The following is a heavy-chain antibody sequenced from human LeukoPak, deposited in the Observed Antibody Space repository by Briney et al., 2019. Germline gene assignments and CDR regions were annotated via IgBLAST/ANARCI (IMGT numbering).Heavy chain of an antibody. CDR3: ARAYSSINWFDP. V-gene: IGHV1-69*05. Sequence: GASVKVSCKASGYTFTSYYMHWVRQAPGQGLEWMGGIIPIFGTANYAQKFQGRVTITTDESTSTAYMELSSLRSEDTAVYYCARAYSSINWFDPWGQGTLVTVSS. J-gene: IGHJ5*02. CDR1: GYTFTSYY. CDR2: IIPIFGTA. D-gene: IGHD6-19*01.